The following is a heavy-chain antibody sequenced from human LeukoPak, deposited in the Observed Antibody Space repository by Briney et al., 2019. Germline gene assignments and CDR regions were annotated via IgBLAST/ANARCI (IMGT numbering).Heavy chain of an antibody. Sequence: GGSLRLSCAASGFTFSSYAMHWVRQAPGKGLEWVSVIYSGDNTYYADSVKGRFTVSRDNSKNTLYLQMNSLRAEDTAVYYCARDYYDTSGYYFLLSWGQGTLVTVSS. CDR2: IYSGDNT. J-gene: IGHJ5*02. CDR3: ARDYYDTSGYYFLLS. CDR1: GFTFSSYA. D-gene: IGHD3-22*01. V-gene: IGHV3-53*01.